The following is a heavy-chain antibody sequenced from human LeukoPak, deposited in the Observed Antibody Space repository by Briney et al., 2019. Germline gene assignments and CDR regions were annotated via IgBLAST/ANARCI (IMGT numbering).Heavy chain of an antibody. V-gene: IGHV1-46*01. Sequence: ASVKVSCKASGYTFTSYYMHWVRQAPGQGLEWMGIINPSGGSTSYAQKFQGRVTMTRDTSTSTVYMELSSLRSEDTAVYYCARSGGENWNYDDGTFDYWGQGTLVTVSS. CDR3: ARSGGENWNYDDGTFDY. CDR1: GYTFTSYY. D-gene: IGHD1-7*01. J-gene: IGHJ4*02. CDR2: INPSGGST.